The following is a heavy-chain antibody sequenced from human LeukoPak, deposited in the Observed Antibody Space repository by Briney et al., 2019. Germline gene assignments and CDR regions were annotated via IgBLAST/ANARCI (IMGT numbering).Heavy chain of an antibody. J-gene: IGHJ4*02. CDR3: ARGTIIAPGIDY. V-gene: IGHV3-74*03. D-gene: IGHD2-2*01. CDR1: GFTFSTYA. Sequence: PGGSLRLSCAASGFTFSTYAMSWVRQAPGKGLVWVSNINGDGSNTVYADSVKGRFTISRDNAKNTVYLQMNSLTVEDTAVYYCARGTIIAPGIDYWGQGTLVTASS. CDR2: INGDGSNT.